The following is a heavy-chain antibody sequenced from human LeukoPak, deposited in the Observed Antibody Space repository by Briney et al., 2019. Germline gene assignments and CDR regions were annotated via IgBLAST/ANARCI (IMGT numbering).Heavy chain of an antibody. Sequence: GGSLRLSCAASGFTFSSYSMNWVRQAPGKGLEWVSPISSSSSYIYYADSVKGRFTISRDNAKNSLYLQMNSLRAEDTAVYYCARINARYYYDSSGYSDYWGQGTLVTVSS. J-gene: IGHJ4*02. CDR1: GFTFSSYS. CDR3: ARINARYYYDSSGYSDY. CDR2: ISSSSSYI. V-gene: IGHV3-21*01. D-gene: IGHD3-22*01.